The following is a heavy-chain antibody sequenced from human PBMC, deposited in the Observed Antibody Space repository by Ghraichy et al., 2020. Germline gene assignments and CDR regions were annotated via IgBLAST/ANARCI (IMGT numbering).Heavy chain of an antibody. Sequence: SETLSLTCTVSGDSLSTGGYYWSWIRQHPGKGLEWIGYIYYSGSTKYNPSLKTRITTSVDMSKNQFSLTLSSVTAADTAVYYCARNPPDYYDRSGYYYSWFDPWGQGTLVTVSS. CDR3: ARNPPDYYDRSGYYYSWFDP. D-gene: IGHD3-22*01. CDR2: IYYSGST. CDR1: GDSLSTGGYY. V-gene: IGHV4-31*03. J-gene: IGHJ5*02.